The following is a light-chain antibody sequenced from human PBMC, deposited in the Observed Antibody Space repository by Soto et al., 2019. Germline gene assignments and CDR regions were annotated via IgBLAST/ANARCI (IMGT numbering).Light chain of an antibody. J-gene: IGKJ2*03. V-gene: IGKV3-11*01. CDR3: QQGSNWCSVYC. Sequence: EIVLTQSPATLSLSPGERATLSCRASQSVSSYLAWYQQKPGQAPRLLIYDTSNRATGFPARCGGSESGTYFNLTSRSVGDEDFDYYYSQQGSNWCSVYCFGRGTKLDIK. CDR1: QSVSSY. CDR2: DTS.